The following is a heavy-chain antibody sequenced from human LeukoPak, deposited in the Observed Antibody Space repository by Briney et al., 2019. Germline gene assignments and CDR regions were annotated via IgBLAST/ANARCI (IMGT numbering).Heavy chain of an antibody. CDR1: GGSISSYY. J-gene: IGHJ4*02. CDR2: ISWNSGSI. V-gene: IGHV3-9*01. Sequence: LSLTCTVSGGSISSYYWSWIRQPPGKGLEWVSGISWNSGSIGYADSVKGRFTISRDNAKNSLYLQMNSLRAEDTALYYCAKGSSGWFFVYFDYWGQGTLVTVSS. CDR3: AKGSSGWFFVYFDY. D-gene: IGHD6-19*01.